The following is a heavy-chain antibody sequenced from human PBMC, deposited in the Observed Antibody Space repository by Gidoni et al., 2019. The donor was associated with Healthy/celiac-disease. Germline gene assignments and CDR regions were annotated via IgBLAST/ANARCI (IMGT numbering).Heavy chain of an antibody. D-gene: IGHD2-15*01. V-gene: IGHV3-30*04. J-gene: IGHJ4*02. Sequence: QMQLVESWGGVVQPGRSLRPSCAASGFNFRSYAMHWVRQAPGQGLEWVAVISYDGRTKDYSDSVKGRFTISRDNSKNTLYLQMNSLGAEYTAVYYCARGKDSRGWIYFDYWCQGTLVTVSS. CDR3: ARGKDSRGWIYFDY. CDR1: GFNFRSYA. CDR2: ISYDGRTK.